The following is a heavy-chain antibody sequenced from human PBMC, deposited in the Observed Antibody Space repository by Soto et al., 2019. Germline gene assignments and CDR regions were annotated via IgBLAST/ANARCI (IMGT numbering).Heavy chain of an antibody. Sequence: NPSETLSLTCTVSGGSVSSGSYYWSWIRQPPGKGLEWIGYIYYSGSTNYNPSLKSRVTISVDTSKNQFSLKLSSVTAADTAVYYCARPHGGSSGWDNWFDPWSQGTLVTSPQ. J-gene: IGHJ5*02. CDR3: ARPHGGSSGWDNWFDP. CDR2: IYYSGST. V-gene: IGHV4-61*01. D-gene: IGHD6-25*01. CDR1: GGSVSSGSYY.